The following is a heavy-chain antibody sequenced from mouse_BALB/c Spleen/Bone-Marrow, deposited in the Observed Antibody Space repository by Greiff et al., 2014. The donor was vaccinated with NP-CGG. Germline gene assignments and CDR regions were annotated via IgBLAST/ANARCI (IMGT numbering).Heavy chain of an antibody. CDR1: GFNIKDTY. V-gene: IGHV14-3*02. Sequence: EVKLMESGAELVKPGASVKLSCTASGFNIKDTYMHWVKQRPEQGLEWIGRIDPANGNTKYDPKFQGKATITADTSSNTAYLQLSSLTSEDTAVYYCARSYGYGKSFAYWGQGTLVTVSA. D-gene: IGHD2-2*01. CDR3: ARSYGYGKSFAY. J-gene: IGHJ3*01. CDR2: IDPANGNT.